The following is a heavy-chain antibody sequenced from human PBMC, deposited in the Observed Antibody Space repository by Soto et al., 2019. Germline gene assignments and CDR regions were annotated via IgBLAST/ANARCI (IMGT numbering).Heavy chain of an antibody. Sequence: QVQLVESGGGLVKPGGSLRLSCAASGFTFSDYYMSWIRQAPGKGLEWVSYISSSGSTIYYADSVKGRFTISRDNANNSLYLQMNSLSAEDTAVYYCARGVDYDILTGYYTRKPRFDYWGQGTLVTVSS. D-gene: IGHD3-9*01. CDR3: ARGVDYDILTGYYTRKPRFDY. CDR1: GFTFSDYY. V-gene: IGHV3-11*01. CDR2: ISSSGSTI. J-gene: IGHJ4*02.